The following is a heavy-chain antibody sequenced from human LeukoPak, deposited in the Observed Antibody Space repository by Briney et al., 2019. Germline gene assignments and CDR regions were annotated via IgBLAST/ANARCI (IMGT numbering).Heavy chain of an antibody. V-gene: IGHV4-59*01. CDR3: ASLNYHGSGSPFDY. CDR1: GVSISSNY. CDR2: IFNSADI. Sequence: SGTLSLTCTVSGVSISSNYWSWIRQPPGEGLECIGYIFNSADIRYNPSLQSRVTISVDTSKNQFSLKLSSVTAADTAIYYCASLNYHGSGSPFDYWGQGMLVTVSS. J-gene: IGHJ4*02. D-gene: IGHD3-10*01.